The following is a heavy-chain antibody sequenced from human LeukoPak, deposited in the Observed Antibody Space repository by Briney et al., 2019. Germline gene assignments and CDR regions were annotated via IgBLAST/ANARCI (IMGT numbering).Heavy chain of an antibody. CDR1: GFTFDDYA. Sequence: GGSLRLSCAASGFTFDDYAIHWVRQAPGKGLEWVSGISWNSGSIVYADSVKGRFTISRDNSKNALYLQMNSLRAEDTAVYYCAKENQDIVLMVYAAWGAFDIWGQGTMVTVSS. CDR3: AKENQDIVLMVYAAWGAFDI. D-gene: IGHD2-8*01. V-gene: IGHV3-9*01. J-gene: IGHJ3*02. CDR2: ISWNSGSI.